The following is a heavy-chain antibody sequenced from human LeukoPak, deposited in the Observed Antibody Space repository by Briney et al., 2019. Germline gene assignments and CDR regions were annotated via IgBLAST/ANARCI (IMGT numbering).Heavy chain of an antibody. D-gene: IGHD2-21*02. CDR1: GGSISNYY. J-gene: IGHJ4*02. CDR3: ARGEVTDNDC. V-gene: IGHV4-59*01. CDR2: IYYSGST. Sequence: ASETLSLTCTVSGGSISNYYWSWIQQPPGKGLEWIGNIYYSGSTNYNPSLKSRVAISVDTSKNQFSLKLSSVTAADTAVYYCARGEVTDNDCWGQGTLVTVSS.